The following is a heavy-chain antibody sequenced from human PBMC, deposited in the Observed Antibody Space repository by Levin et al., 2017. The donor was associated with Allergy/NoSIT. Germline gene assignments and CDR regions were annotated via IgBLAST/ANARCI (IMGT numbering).Heavy chain of an antibody. CDR3: ARGRPRYYGSGSYYNGRARGYYGMDV. J-gene: IGHJ6*02. Sequence: SETLSLTCAVSGGSISSGGYSWSWIRQPPGKGLEWIGYIYHSGSTYYNPSLKSRVTISVDRSKNQFSLKLSSVTAADTAVYYCARGRPRYYGSGSYYNGRARGYYGMDVWGQGTTVTVSS. CDR1: GGSISSGGYS. CDR2: IYHSGST. D-gene: IGHD3-10*01. V-gene: IGHV4-30-2*01.